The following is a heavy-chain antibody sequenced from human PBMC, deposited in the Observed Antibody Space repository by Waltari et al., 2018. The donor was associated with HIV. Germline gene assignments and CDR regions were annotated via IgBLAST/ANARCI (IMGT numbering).Heavy chain of an antibody. D-gene: IGHD3-9*01. Sequence: QVQLVQSGAEVRKPGAAVTVSCKAAGYTFSNYGSGGGRQAPGQGLEWMGRITAYNGHTNYAPKLQGRVTVTADTSTSTAYMELRSLRSDDTAVYYCVRRADILTGYQNYYFDYWGQGTLVTVSS. CDR1: GYTFSNYG. J-gene: IGHJ4*02. V-gene: IGHV1-18*01. CDR3: VRRADILTGYQNYYFDY. CDR2: ITAYNGHT.